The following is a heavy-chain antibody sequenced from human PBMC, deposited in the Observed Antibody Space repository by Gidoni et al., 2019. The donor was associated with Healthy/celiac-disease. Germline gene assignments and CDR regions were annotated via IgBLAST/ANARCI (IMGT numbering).Heavy chain of an antibody. J-gene: IGHJ4*02. V-gene: IGHV4-38-2*02. Sequence: QVQLQESGPGLVKPSETLSLTCTVSGYSISSGFYWGWIRQPPGKGLEWMGSIHHSGYTYHSPSLKSRVTISVDTSKNQLSLKLTSVTAADTAVYYCARGYCSSTSCYTGNFDYWGQGTLVTVSS. CDR1: GYSISSGFY. CDR2: IHHSGYT. D-gene: IGHD2-2*02. CDR3: ARGYCSSTSCYTGNFDY.